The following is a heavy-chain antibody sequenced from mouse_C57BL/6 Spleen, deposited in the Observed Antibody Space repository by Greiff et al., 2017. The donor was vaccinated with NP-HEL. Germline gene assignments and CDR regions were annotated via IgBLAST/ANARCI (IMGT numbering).Heavy chain of an antibody. CDR3: ARITTVVDY. CDR1: GYTFTGYW. D-gene: IGHD1-1*01. V-gene: IGHV1-9*01. CDR2: LLPGSGST. J-gene: IGHJ2*01. Sequence: VQLQESGAELMKPGASVKLSCKATGYTFTGYWIEWVKQRPGHGLEWIGELLPGSGSTNYNEKFTGKATFTSDTSSNTAYMQLSSLTTEDSAIYYCARITTVVDYWGQGTTLTVSS.